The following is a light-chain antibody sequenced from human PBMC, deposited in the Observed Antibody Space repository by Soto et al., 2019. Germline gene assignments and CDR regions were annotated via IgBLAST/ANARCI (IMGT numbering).Light chain of an antibody. CDR1: QAISHH. CDR3: QQSDDLPPT. V-gene: IGKV1-33*01. CDR2: DAY. J-gene: IGKJ3*01. Sequence: DIHMTQSPSSLSASVGDTVTITCQASQAISHHLNWYQHKPGKAPTLLIYDAYNVWTRVASRFSGRVSGTDFPFAVSSPQPYDTATYFCQQSDDLPPTFGPGTKVD.